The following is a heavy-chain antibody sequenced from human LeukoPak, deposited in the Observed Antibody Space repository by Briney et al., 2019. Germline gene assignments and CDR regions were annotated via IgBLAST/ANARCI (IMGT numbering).Heavy chain of an antibody. Sequence: ASVKVSCKASGYTFTSYGISWVRQAPGQGLEWMGWISAYNGNTNYAQKIQGRVTMTTDTSTSTAYMELRSLRSDDTAVYYCARDRPQRITIFGVAKDYYYYMDVWGKGTTVTVSS. V-gene: IGHV1-18*01. CDR3: ARDRPQRITIFGVAKDYYYYMDV. D-gene: IGHD3-3*01. CDR2: ISAYNGNT. CDR1: GYTFTSYG. J-gene: IGHJ6*03.